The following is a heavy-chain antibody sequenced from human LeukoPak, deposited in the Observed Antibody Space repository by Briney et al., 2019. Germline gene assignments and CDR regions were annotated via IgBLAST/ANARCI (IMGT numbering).Heavy chain of an antibody. J-gene: IGHJ4*02. V-gene: IGHV4-38-2*02. CDR1: GYSISSGYY. CDR3: ARASDLNFDY. Sequence: SETLSLTCTVSGYSISSGYYWGWIRQPPGKGLEWIGSIYHSGSTYYNPSLKSRVTISVDTSKNQFSLKLSSVTAADTAVYYCARASDLNFDYWGQGTLVTVSS. CDR2: IYHSGST.